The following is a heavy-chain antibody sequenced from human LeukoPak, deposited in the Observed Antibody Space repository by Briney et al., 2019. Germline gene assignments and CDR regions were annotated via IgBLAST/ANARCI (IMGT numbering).Heavy chain of an antibody. D-gene: IGHD5-12*01. CDR2: ISGSGGST. V-gene: IGHV3-23*01. Sequence: GGSLRLSCAASGFTFSSYEMNWVRQAPGKGLEWVSAISGSGGSTYYADSVKGRFTISRDNSKNTLYLQMNSLRAEDTAVYYCAKDQIVAKGYYYYYYMDVWGKGTTVTVSS. CDR3: AKDQIVAKGYYYYYYMDV. CDR1: GFTFSSYE. J-gene: IGHJ6*03.